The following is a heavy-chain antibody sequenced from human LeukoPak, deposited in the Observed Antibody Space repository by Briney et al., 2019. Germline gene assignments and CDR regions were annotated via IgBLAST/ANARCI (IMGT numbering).Heavy chain of an antibody. CDR2: ISSGSTI. Sequence: PGGSLRLSCVASGFTFNTFSMNWVRQTPGKGLEWISYISSGSTINYADSVKGRFTISRDNAKNSLYLQMHSLRAEDTAVYYCARFGGGHYFDYWGQGTLVTVSS. V-gene: IGHV3-48*01. J-gene: IGHJ4*02. CDR3: ARFGGGHYFDY. D-gene: IGHD2-15*01. CDR1: GFTFNTFS.